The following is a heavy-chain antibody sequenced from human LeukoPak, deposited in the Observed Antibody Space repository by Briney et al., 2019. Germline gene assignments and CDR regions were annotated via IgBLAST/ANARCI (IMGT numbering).Heavy chain of an antibody. CDR1: GYTFTGYY. D-gene: IGHD5-18*01. CDR2: INPNSGGT. Sequence: ASVKVSCKASGYTFTGYYMHWVRQAPGQGLEWMGWINPNSGGTNYAQKFQGRVTMTRDTSISTAYMELSGLRSDDTAVYYCARVYPSIQLWDYWGQGTLVTVSS. V-gene: IGHV1-2*02. CDR3: ARVYPSIQLWDY. J-gene: IGHJ4*02.